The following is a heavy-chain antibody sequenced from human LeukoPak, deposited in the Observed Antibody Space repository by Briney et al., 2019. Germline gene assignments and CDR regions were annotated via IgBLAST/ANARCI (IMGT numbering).Heavy chain of an antibody. Sequence: GGSLRLSCAASGFTFSNAWMNWVRQAPGKGLEWVGRIKRKTDGGTSDYAAPVKGRFTISRDDSKNTLYLQMNSLRTEDTAVYYCTTVDPFGDLSLDYGMDVWGQGTTVTVSS. J-gene: IGHJ6*02. CDR2: IKRKTDGGTS. V-gene: IGHV3-15*01. D-gene: IGHD3-10*01. CDR3: TTVDPFGDLSLDYGMDV. CDR1: GFTFSNAW.